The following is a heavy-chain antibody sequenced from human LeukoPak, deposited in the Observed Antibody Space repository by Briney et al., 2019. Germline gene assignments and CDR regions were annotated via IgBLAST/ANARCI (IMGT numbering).Heavy chain of an antibody. Sequence: EASVKVSCKASGYTFTGYYIHWVRQAPGQGLEWMGWIDPNSGGTNYAQKFQARVTMTRDTSISTAYMELSRLRSDDTAVYYCAKTYYYDSSGPFDYWGQGTLVTVSS. CDR3: AKTYYYDSSGPFDY. CDR2: IDPNSGGT. V-gene: IGHV1-2*02. D-gene: IGHD3-22*01. J-gene: IGHJ4*02. CDR1: GYTFTGYY.